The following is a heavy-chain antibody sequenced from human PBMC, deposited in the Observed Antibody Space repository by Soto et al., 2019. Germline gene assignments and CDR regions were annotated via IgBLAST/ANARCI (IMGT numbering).Heavy chain of an antibody. J-gene: IGHJ5*02. Sequence: SETLSLTCTVSGGSISSYYWSWIRQPPGKGLEWIGYIYYSGSTNYNPSLKSRVTISVDTSKNQFSLKLSSVTAADTAVYYCARDRVVNWFDPWGQGTLVTVSS. CDR1: GGSISSYY. CDR3: ARDRVVNWFDP. V-gene: IGHV4-59*01. D-gene: IGHD2-2*01. CDR2: IYYSGST.